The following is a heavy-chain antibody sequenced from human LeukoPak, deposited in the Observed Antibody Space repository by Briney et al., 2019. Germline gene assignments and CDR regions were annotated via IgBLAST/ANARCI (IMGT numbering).Heavy chain of an antibody. V-gene: IGHV3-21*01. J-gene: IGHJ3*01. D-gene: IGHD3-22*01. CDR1: GFGFSDYT. Sequence: PGGSLRLSCAASGFGFSDYTMNWVRQAPGKGLEWVSSISSSSGYIFYADSLKGRFTISRDNAKNSLYLQMISLRADDTALYYCAGDSSGGDTFEVWGQGTMVTVSS. CDR3: AGDSSGGDTFEV. CDR2: ISSSSGYI.